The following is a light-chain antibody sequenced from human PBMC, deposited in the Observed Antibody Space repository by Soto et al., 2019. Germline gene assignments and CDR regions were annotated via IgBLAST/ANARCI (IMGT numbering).Light chain of an antibody. CDR2: AVS. CDR1: SSDVGGYNY. CDR3: SSYTSSSTL. V-gene: IGLV2-14*01. J-gene: IGLJ1*01. Sequence: QSVLTQLASVSGSPGQSITISCTGTSSDVGGYNYVSWYQQHPGKAPKLMIYAVSDRPSGFSSRFSGSKSGNTASLTISGLQAEDEADYYCSSYTSSSTLFGTGTKVTVL.